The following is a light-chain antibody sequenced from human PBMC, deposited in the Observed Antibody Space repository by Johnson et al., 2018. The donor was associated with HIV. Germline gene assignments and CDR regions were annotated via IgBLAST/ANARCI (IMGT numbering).Light chain of an antibody. V-gene: IGLV1-51*01. J-gene: IGLJ1*01. CDR3: GTWDSNLSVVFV. CDR1: SSNIGNNY. Sequence: QSVLTQPPSVSAAPGQKVTISCSGSSSNIGNNYVSWYQQLPGTAPKLLIYDNNKRPSGIPDLFSGSKSGTSATLGITGLQTGDEADYSCGTWDSNLSVVFVCGTGTKVTVL. CDR2: DNN.